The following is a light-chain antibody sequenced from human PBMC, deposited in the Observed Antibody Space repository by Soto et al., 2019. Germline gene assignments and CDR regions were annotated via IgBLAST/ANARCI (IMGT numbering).Light chain of an antibody. CDR3: VQGRHWPYT. CDR1: ESLIYKDGETY. V-gene: IGKV2-30*01. J-gene: IGKJ2*01. CDR2: KVS. Sequence: DVVMTQSPLSLPVTLGQPASISCRSGESLIYKDGETYLNWFHQRPGQSPRRLIFKVSRRDSGVPDRFSGSGSGTDFTLKISRVEAEDVGIYFCVQGRHWPYTFGQGTKLEIK.